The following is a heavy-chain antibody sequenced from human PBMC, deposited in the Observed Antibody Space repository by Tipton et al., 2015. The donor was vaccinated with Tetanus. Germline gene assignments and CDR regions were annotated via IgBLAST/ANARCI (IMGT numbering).Heavy chain of an antibody. D-gene: IGHD7-27*01. CDR2: IHPGDSET. J-gene: IGHJ4*02. Sequence: PGKGLEWMGIIHPGDSETRYSPSFQGQVTISADKSTTTAYLQWTSLKASDSAIYYCARRVGYWGRFDYWGQGTLATVSS. CDR3: ARRVGYWGRFDY. V-gene: IGHV5-51*01.